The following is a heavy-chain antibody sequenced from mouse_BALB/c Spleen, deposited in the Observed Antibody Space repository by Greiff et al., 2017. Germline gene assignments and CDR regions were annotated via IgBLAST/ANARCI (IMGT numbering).Heavy chain of an antibody. D-gene: IGHD2-10*01. Sequence: EVKLMESGGGLVKPGGSLKLSCAASGFTFSDYYMYWVRQTPEKRLEWVATISDGGSYTYYPDSVKGRFTISRDNAKNNLYLQMSSLKSEDTAMYYCARSYYGNYGDYWGQGTSVTVSS. J-gene: IGHJ4*01. CDR3: ARSYYGNYGDY. CDR2: ISDGGSYT. V-gene: IGHV5-4*02. CDR1: GFTFSDYY.